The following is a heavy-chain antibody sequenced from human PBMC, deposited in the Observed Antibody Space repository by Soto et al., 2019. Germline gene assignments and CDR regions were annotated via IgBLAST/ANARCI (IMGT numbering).Heavy chain of an antibody. CDR1: GFTFSGDW. CDR2: IGHDGTRT. V-gene: IGHV3-74*01. J-gene: IGHJ4*02. Sequence: EVLLVESGGGSVQPGGSLRLSCVASGFTFSGDWMHWVRQVPGKGLEWVSCIGHDGTRTRYAESVKGRFTISRDNAKNTLYLQMNGLTVDDTAVYYCVRENRVSNMGLRAWGQGTLVIASS. CDR3: VRENRVSNMGLRA. D-gene: IGHD2-8*01.